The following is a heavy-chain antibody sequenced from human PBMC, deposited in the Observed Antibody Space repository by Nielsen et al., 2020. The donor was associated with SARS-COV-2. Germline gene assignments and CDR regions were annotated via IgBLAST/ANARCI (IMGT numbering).Heavy chain of an antibody. CDR2: ISYDGSNK. CDR3: ARDDY. Sequence: GGSLKLSCAASGFTFSSYAMHWVRQAPGKGLEWVAVISYDGSNKYYADSVKGRFTISRDNSKNTLYLQMNSLRAEDTAVYYCARDDYWGQGTLVTVSS. J-gene: IGHJ4*02. CDR1: GFTFSSYA. V-gene: IGHV3-30-3*01.